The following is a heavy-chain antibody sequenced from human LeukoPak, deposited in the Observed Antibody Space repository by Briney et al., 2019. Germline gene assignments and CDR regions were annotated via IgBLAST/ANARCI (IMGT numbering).Heavy chain of an antibody. CDR1: GFTFSSYG. CDR3: AKGAGSGSYYILYYYYGMDV. V-gene: IGHV3-30*02. Sequence: PGGSLRLSCAASGFTFSSYGMHWVRQAPGKGLECVAFIRYDGSNKYYADSVKGRFTISRDNSKNTLYLQMNSLRAEDTAVYYCAKGAGSGSYYILYYYYGMDVWGQGTTVTVSS. D-gene: IGHD3-10*01. J-gene: IGHJ6*02. CDR2: IRYDGSNK.